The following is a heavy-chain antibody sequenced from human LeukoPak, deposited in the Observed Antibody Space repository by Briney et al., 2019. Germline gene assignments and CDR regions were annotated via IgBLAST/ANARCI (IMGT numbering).Heavy chain of an antibody. D-gene: IGHD1-26*01. Sequence: PGGSLRLSCAASGFTFSSYAMSWVRQAPGKGLEWGSSISGSGVTTYYADSVKGRFTISRDNSKNTLYLQMYSLRAEGTAVYYCARIEGATYSGSFLDWGQGTLVTVSS. CDR2: ISGSGVTT. CDR3: ARIEGATYSGSFLD. CDR1: GFTFSSYA. J-gene: IGHJ4*02. V-gene: IGHV3-23*01.